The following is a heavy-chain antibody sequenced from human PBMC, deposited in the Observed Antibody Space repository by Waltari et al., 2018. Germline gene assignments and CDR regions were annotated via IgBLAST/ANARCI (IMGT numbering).Heavy chain of an antibody. CDR1: GGSFSGYY. Sequence: QVQLQQWGAGLLKPSETLSLTCAVYGGSFSGYYWSWIRQPPGKGLEWIGESNHSGSTNYNPSLKSRVTISVDTSKNQFSLKLSSVTAADTAVYYCARPKYYYGSGGYFDYWGQGTLVTVSS. CDR3: ARPKYYYGSGGYFDY. D-gene: IGHD3-10*01. CDR2: SNHSGST. J-gene: IGHJ4*02. V-gene: IGHV4-34*01.